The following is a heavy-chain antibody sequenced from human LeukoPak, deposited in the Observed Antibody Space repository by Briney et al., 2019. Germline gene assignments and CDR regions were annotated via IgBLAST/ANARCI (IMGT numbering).Heavy chain of an antibody. CDR1: GFTVSSNY. V-gene: IGHV3-21*01. CDR2: ISSSSIYI. J-gene: IGHJ6*03. CDR3: ARGRQREMATIFSRDYSYYMDV. D-gene: IGHD5-24*01. Sequence: GGSLRLSCAASGFTVSSNYMSWVRQAPGKGLEWVSSISSSSIYIYYADSVKGRFTISRDNAKNSLYLQMNSLRAEDTAVYYCARGRQREMATIFSRDYSYYMDVWGKGTTVTVSS.